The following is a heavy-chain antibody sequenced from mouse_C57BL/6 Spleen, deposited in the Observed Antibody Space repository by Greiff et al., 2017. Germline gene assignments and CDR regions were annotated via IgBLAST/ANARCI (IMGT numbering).Heavy chain of an antibody. Sequence: QVQLQQSGAELVRPGASVTLSCKASGYTFTDYEMHWVKQTPVHGLEWIGAIDPETGGTAYNQKFKGQAILTADKSTSTAYMELRSLTSEDSAVYYGTRDYGSSLFAYWGQGTLVTVSA. D-gene: IGHD1-1*01. CDR2: IDPETGGT. V-gene: IGHV1-15*01. CDR1: GYTFTDYE. J-gene: IGHJ3*01. CDR3: TRDYGSSLFAY.